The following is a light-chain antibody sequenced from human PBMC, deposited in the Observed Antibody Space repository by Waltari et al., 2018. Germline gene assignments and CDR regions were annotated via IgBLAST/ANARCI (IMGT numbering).Light chain of an antibody. CDR1: QTVMYFSNNKDY. Sequence: DIVMTQSPDSLAVSLVERATINCKSSQTVMYFSNNKDYLAWYQQKPGQPPKLLIYWASTRESGVPDRFSGSGSATNFTLTINSLQAEDVAVYWCQQYITSPVTFGQGTRLEIK. V-gene: IGKV4-1*01. CDR3: QQYITSPVT. J-gene: IGKJ5*01. CDR2: WAS.